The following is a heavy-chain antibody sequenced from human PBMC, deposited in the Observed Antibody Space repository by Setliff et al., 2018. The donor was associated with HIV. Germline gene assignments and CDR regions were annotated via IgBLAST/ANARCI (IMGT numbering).Heavy chain of an antibody. CDR2: VIPGLGVA. CDR1: GGTFSSYR. V-gene: IGHV1-69*10. Sequence: SVKVSCKASGGTFSSYRISWVRQAPGQGLEYMGGVIPGLGVAYYAQRFQGRVTITADESTSTVYMDLSSLRSEDTAMYYCARDAGYIGTPWNYWGQGT. J-gene: IGHJ4*02. D-gene: IGHD5-12*01. CDR3: ARDAGYIGTPWNY.